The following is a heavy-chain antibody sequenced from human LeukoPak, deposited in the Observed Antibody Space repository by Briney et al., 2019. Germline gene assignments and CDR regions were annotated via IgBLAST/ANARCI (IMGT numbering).Heavy chain of an antibody. CDR3: ARASRIAAAGTFDF. V-gene: IGHV3-23*01. D-gene: IGHD6-13*01. Sequence: GGSLRLSCAASGFTFSSYAMSWVRQAPGKGLEWVSAISGSGGSTYYADSVKGRFTVSGDNSKNTLYLQMNSLRAEDTAVYYCARASRIAAAGTFDFWGQGTLVTVSS. CDR1: GFTFSSYA. J-gene: IGHJ4*02. CDR2: ISGSGGST.